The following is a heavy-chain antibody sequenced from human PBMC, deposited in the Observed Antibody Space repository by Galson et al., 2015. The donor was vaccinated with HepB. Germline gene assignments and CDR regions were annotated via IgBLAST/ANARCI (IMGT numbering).Heavy chain of an antibody. CDR2: ISSSSTTI. V-gene: IGHV3-48*02. CDR1: GFTFNIYS. CDR3: VRGQTAMGDY. D-gene: IGHD5-18*01. Sequence: SLRLSCAVSGFTFNIYSMNWVRQAPGKGLEWVSYISSSSTTIYYADSVKGRFTISRDNAKNSLYLQMNRLRDEDTAVYYCVRGQTAMGDYWGQGTLVTVSS. J-gene: IGHJ4*02.